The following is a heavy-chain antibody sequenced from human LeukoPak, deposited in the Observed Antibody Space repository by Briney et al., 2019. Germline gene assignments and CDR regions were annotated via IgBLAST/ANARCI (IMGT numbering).Heavy chain of an antibody. D-gene: IGHD3-22*01. J-gene: IGHJ6*03. Sequence: GGSLRLSCAASGFTFSSYGMHWVRQAPGKGLEWVAFIQYDGSNKYYADSVKGRFTISRDNSKNTLYLQMNSLRAEDTAVYYCAKDDLDSSGWRGPVFYYYYMDVWGKGTTVTVSS. V-gene: IGHV3-30*02. CDR3: AKDDLDSSGWRGPVFYYYYMDV. CDR1: GFTFSSYG. CDR2: IQYDGSNK.